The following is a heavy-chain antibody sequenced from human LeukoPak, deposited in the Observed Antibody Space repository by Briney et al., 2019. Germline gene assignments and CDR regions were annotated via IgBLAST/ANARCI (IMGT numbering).Heavy chain of an antibody. Sequence: GGSLRLSCAASGFTFSSYAMSWVRQAPGKGLEWVSAISGSGGSTYYADSGKGRFTISRDNSKNTLYLQMNSLRAEDTAVYYCAKPGDCGGDCQLDAFDIWGQGTMVTVSS. CDR2: ISGSGGST. CDR1: GFTFSSYA. J-gene: IGHJ3*02. D-gene: IGHD2-21*01. CDR3: AKPGDCGGDCQLDAFDI. V-gene: IGHV3-23*01.